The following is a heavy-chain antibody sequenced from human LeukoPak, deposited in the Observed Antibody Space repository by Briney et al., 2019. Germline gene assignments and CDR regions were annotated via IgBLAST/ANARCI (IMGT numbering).Heavy chain of an antibody. CDR1: GYTFTSYG. J-gene: IGHJ4*02. V-gene: IGHV1-18*01. CDR3: ARVSRYCSGGSCYSQYYGD. D-gene: IGHD2-15*01. CDR2: ISAYNGNT. Sequence: ASVKVSCKASGYTFTSYGISWVRQAPGQGLEWMGWISAYNGNTNYAQTLPGRVTMTTDTSTSTAYMELRSLRSDDTAVYYCARVSRYCSGGSCYSQYYGDWGQGTLVTVSS.